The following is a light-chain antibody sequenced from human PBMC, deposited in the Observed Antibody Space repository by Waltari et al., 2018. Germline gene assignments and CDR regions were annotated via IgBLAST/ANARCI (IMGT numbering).Light chain of an antibody. CDR2: GNN. CDR3: QSYDSSLSGAWV. CDR1: SYNIGAVYD. V-gene: IGLV1-40*01. J-gene: IGLJ3*02. Sequence: QSVLTHPPSVSGAPGQRVTISCTGSSYNIGAVYDVHGFQQLPGTAPKLLIYGNNNRPAGVPDRFSGSKSGTSASLAISGLQAEDGADYHCQSYDSSLSGAWVFGGGTKLTVL.